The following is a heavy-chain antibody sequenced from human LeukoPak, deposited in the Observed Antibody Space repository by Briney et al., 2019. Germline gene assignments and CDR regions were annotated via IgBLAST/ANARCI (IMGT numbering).Heavy chain of an antibody. V-gene: IGHV4-59*05. Sequence: GSLRLSCAASGFTFSSYAMHWVRQAPGKGLEWIGSIYYSGSTYYNPSLKSRVTISVDTSKNQFSLKLSSVTAADTAVYYCASLRERSYYARGFDYWGQGTLVTVSS. CDR3: ASLRERSYYARGFDY. D-gene: IGHD4-11*01. J-gene: IGHJ4*02. CDR2: IYYSGST. CDR1: GFTFSSYAMH.